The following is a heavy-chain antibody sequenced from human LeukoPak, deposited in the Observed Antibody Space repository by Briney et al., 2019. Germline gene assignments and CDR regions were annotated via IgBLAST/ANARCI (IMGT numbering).Heavy chain of an antibody. CDR3: ARDNRVGYSSSWSLGN. CDR1: GFTFSSYS. J-gene: IGHJ4*02. CDR2: ISGSSYYI. V-gene: IGHV3-21*01. Sequence: GGSLRLSCAASGFTFSSYSMNWVRQAPGKGLEWVSSISGSSYYIYYADSVKGRFTISRDNAKNSLYLQMNSLRAEDTAVYYCARDNRVGYSSSWSLGNWGQGTLVTVSS. D-gene: IGHD6-13*01.